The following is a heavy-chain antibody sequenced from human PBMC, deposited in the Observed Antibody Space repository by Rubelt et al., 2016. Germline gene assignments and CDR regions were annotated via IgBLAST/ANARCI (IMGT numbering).Heavy chain of an antibody. CDR1: GGTFSSYA. D-gene: IGHD3-3*01. J-gene: IGHJ6*02. CDR3: ARDIIHDRITHNDV. V-gene: IGHV1-69*04. Sequence: QVQLVQSGAEVKKPGSSVKVSCKASGGTFSSYAISWVRQAPGQGLEWMGRIIPILGIANDAQKFQGRVPITADKSTSTAYMGLSSLRSEDTAVYYCARDIIHDRITHNDVWGQGTTVTVSS. CDR2: IIPILGIA.